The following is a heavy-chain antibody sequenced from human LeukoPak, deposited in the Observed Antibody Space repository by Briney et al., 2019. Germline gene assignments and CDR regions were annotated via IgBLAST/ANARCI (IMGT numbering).Heavy chain of an antibody. J-gene: IGHJ4*02. D-gene: IGHD6-13*01. CDR1: GFTFSSYW. CDR3: ARDRAAGPSPLDY. Sequence: GGSLRLSRAASGFTFSSYWMSWVRQAPGKGLEWVANIKQDGSEKYYVDSVKGRFTISRDNAKNSLYLQMNSLRAEDTAVYYCARDRAAGPSPLDYWGQGTLVTVSS. V-gene: IGHV3-7*01. CDR2: IKQDGSEK.